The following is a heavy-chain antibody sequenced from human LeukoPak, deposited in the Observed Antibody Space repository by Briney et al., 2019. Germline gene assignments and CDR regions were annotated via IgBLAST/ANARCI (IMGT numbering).Heavy chain of an antibody. CDR1: GFSFSTTW. J-gene: IGHJ4*02. V-gene: IGHV3-74*01. D-gene: IGHD3-22*01. CDR2: INSDGSST. Sequence: GGSLRLSCAASGFSFSTTWMHWVRQVPGKGLVWVSRINSDGSSTIYADSVKGRFTISRDNSKNTLYLQMGSLRAEDMAVYYCAREGDSSGYHAWGQGTLVTVSS. CDR3: AREGDSSGYHA.